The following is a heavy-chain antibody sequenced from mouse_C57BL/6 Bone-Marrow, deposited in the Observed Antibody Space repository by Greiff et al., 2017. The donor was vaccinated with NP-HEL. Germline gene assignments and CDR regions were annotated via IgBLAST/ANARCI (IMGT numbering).Heavy chain of an antibody. CDR3: ARSFYEENAMDY. Sequence: QVQLKESGPGLVAPSQSLSITCTVSGFSLTSYGVHWVRQPPGKGLEWLEVIWSDGSTTYNSALKSRLSISKDNSKSQVFLKMNSLQTDDTAMYYCARSFYEENAMDYWGQGTSVTVSS. CDR2: IWSDGST. CDR1: GFSLTSYG. J-gene: IGHJ4*01. V-gene: IGHV2-6*03. D-gene: IGHD2-3*01.